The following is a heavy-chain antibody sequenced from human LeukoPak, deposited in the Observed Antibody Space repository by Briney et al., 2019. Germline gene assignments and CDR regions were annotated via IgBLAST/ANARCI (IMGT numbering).Heavy chain of an antibody. CDR2: ISYDGSNK. Sequence: GRSLRLSCAASGFTFSSYAMHWVRQAPGKGLEWVAVISYDGSNKYYADSVRGRFTISRDNSKNTLYLQMNSLRAEDTAVYYCARVDVWGQGTLVTVSS. V-gene: IGHV3-30*04. CDR1: GFTFSSYA. J-gene: IGHJ4*02. CDR3: ARVDV. D-gene: IGHD2-2*03.